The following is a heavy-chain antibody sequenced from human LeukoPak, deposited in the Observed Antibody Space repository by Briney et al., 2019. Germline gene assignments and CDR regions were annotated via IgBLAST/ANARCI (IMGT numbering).Heavy chain of an antibody. V-gene: IGHV3-74*01. CDR3: ARSLYSYGPTFDY. J-gene: IGHJ4*02. CDR2: INSDGSST. CDR1: GFTFSSYW. D-gene: IGHD5-18*01. Sequence: GGSLRFSCAASGFTFSSYWMHWVRQTPGKGLVWVSRINSDGSSTSYADSVKGRFSISRDNAKNTLYLQMNSLRAEDTAVYYCARSLYSYGPTFDYWGQGTLVTVSS.